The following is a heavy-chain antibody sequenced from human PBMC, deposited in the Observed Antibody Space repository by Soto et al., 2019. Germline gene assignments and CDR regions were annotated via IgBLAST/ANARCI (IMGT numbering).Heavy chain of an antibody. CDR1: GFTFSTYP. CDR3: ARDYCPGGVCYTIFDY. CDR2: ISGNGGST. D-gene: IGHD2-8*02. V-gene: IGHV3-64*01. J-gene: IGHJ4*02. Sequence: EVQLVESGGNLAQPGGSQRLSCAASGFTFSTYPMHWVRQGPGTGLEYVAGISGNGGSTHYANSVKGRFTISRDNSKSTLYLQMGSLRAEDMAVYYCARDYCPGGVCYTIFDYWGQGTLVTVSS.